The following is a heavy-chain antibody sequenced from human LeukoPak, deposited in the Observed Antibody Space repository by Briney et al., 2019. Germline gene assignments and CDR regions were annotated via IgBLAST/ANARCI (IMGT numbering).Heavy chain of an antibody. CDR2: INADEDRA. Sequence: GGSLRLSCAASGFTFSDYWMHWVRQAPGKGLVWVSHINADEDRAAYADSVKGRFTISRDNARNTLYLQMNSLRAEDTAVYYCARRRDGYNLLPDYWGQGTLVTVSS. CDR1: GFTFSDYW. J-gene: IGHJ4*02. CDR3: ARRRDGYNLLPDY. D-gene: IGHD5-24*01. V-gene: IGHV3-74*01.